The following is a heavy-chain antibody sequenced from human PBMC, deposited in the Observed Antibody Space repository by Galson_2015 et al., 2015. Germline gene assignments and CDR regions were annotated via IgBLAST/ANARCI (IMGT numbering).Heavy chain of an antibody. J-gene: IGHJ4*02. V-gene: IGHV3-30-3*01. CDR3: ARDPGAFWSGYLVY. CDR1: GFTFSSYA. CDR2: ISYDGSNK. D-gene: IGHD3-3*01. Sequence: SLRLSCAASGFTFSSYAMHWVRQAPGKGLEWVAVISYDGSNKYYADSVKGRFTISRDNSKNTLYLQMNSLRAEDTAVYYCARDPGAFWSGYLVYWGQGTLVTVSS.